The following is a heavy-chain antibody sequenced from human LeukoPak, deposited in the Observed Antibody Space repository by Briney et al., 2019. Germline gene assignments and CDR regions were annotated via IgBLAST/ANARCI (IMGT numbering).Heavy chain of an antibody. J-gene: IGHJ4*02. CDR1: GFTFSSYA. V-gene: IGHV3-23*01. CDR2: IRGSGGST. Sequence: GGSLRLSCAASGFTFSSYAMSWVRQAPGKGLEWVSGIRGSGGSTYYADSVKGRFTISRDNSKNTLYLQMNRLRAEDTAVYYCAKDRDSGYATEIDYWGQGTLVTVSS. CDR3: AKDRDSGYATEIDY. D-gene: IGHD5-12*01.